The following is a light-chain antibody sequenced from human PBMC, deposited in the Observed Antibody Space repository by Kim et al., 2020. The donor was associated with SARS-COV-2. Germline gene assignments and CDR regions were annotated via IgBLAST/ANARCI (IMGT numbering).Light chain of an antibody. J-gene: IGKJ4*01. CDR2: DAS. Sequence: AIQLTQSPSSLSASVGDRVTITCRASQGVSSALAWYQQQPGKAPKLLIYDASSLESGVPSRFSGSGSGTDFTLTISNVQPEDFGTYYCQQFNSYLRSLTFGGGTKVDIK. CDR3: QQFNSYLRSLT. CDR1: QGVSSA. V-gene: IGKV1-13*02.